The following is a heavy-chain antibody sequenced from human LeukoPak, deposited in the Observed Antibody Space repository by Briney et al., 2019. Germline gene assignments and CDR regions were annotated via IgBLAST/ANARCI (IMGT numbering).Heavy chain of an antibody. D-gene: IGHD1-7*01. CDR3: ARVFGYNWNSRRVIDY. CDR1: GGTFSSYA. J-gene: IGHJ4*02. Sequence: ASVKVSSKASGGTFSSYAISWVRQAPGQGLEWMGRIIPILGIADYAQKFQGRVTITADKSTSTAYMELSSLRAEDTAVYYCARVFGYNWNSRRVIDYWGQGTLVTVSS. CDR2: IIPILGIA. V-gene: IGHV1-69*04.